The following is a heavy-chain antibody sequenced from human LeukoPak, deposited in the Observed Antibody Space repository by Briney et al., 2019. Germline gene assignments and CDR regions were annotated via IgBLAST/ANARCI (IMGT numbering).Heavy chain of an antibody. CDR3: ARLATMVRGAQTIDY. Sequence: EASETLSLTCTVSGGSISSYYWSWIRQPPGKGLEWIGYIYYSGSTNYNPSLKSRLTISVDTSKNQFSLKLSSMTAADTAAYYCARLATMVRGAQTIDYWGQGTLVTVSP. CDR1: GGSISSYY. J-gene: IGHJ4*02. CDR2: IYYSGST. V-gene: IGHV4-59*01. D-gene: IGHD3-10*01.